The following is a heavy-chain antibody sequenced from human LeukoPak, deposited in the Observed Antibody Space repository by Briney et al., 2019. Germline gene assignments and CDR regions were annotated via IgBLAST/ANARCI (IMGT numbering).Heavy chain of an antibody. CDR3: ESSTYSSGSDY. CDR1: RISISSGRYH. Sequence: QVQLQESGPGLVKPSQTLSLTCTVSRISISSGRYHWSWIREPAGKGLEWSGRIYTSGSTQHNPPLKSRVTISVDTSKNQFSLKLSSVTAADTAVYYCESSTYSSGSDYWGQGTLVTVSS. D-gene: IGHD6-19*01. V-gene: IGHV4-61*02. CDR2: IYTSGST. J-gene: IGHJ4*02.